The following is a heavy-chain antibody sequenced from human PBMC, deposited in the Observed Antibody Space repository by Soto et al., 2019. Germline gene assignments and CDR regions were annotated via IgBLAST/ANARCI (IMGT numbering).Heavy chain of an antibody. D-gene: IGHD5-18*01. CDR2: ISYDGSNK. CDR3: AREGYSSNYFDY. V-gene: IGHV3-30-3*01. J-gene: IGHJ4*02. CDR1: GFTFSSYA. Sequence: PGGSLRLSCAASGFTFSSYAMHWVRQAPGKGLEWVAVISYDGSNKYYADSVKGRFTISRDNSKNTLYLQMNSLRAEDTAVYYCAREGYSSNYFDYWGQGTLVTVSS.